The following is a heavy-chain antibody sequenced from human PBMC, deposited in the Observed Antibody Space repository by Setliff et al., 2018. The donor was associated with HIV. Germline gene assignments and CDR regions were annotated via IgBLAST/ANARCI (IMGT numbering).Heavy chain of an antibody. J-gene: IGHJ4*02. CDR1: GGSMNSHY. D-gene: IGHD5-18*01. V-gene: IGHV4-4*07. CDR2: IYSSGST. CDR3: ARDLTGYTSGYGLDY. Sequence: SETLSLTCTVSGGSMNSHYWSWIRQPAGKGLEWIGRIYSSGSTNYNPSLKSRVTMSVDLSKSRFSVKLNSVTAADTAVYYCARDLTGYTSGYGLDYWGQGTLVTVPQ.